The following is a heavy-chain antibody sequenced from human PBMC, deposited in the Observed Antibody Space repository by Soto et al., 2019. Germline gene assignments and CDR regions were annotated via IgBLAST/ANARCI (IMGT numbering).Heavy chain of an antibody. CDR1: GFTFSSYS. CDR2: ISSSSSTI. V-gene: IGHV3-48*02. J-gene: IGHJ5*02. Sequence: GGSLRLSCAASGFTFSSYSMNWVRQAPGKGLEWVSYISSSSSTIYYADSVKGRFTISRDNAKNSLYLQMNSLRDEDTAVYYCARESSYYYGSGATRIHWFDPWGQGTLVTVSS. D-gene: IGHD3-10*01. CDR3: ARESSYYYGSGATRIHWFDP.